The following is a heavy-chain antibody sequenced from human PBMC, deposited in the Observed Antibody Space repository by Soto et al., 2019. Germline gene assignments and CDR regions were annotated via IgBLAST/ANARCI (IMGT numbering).Heavy chain of an antibody. J-gene: IGHJ3*02. D-gene: IGHD2-2*01. CDR1: GGSFSGYY. CDR2: INHSGST. V-gene: IGHV4-34*01. Sequence: LETLSLTXAVYGGSFSGYYWSWIRQPPGKGLEWIGEINHSGSTNYNPSLKSRVTISVDTSKNQSSLKLSSVTAADTAVYYCARGFPRYCSSTSCYGRFGAFDIWGQGTMVTVSS. CDR3: ARGFPRYCSSTSCYGRFGAFDI.